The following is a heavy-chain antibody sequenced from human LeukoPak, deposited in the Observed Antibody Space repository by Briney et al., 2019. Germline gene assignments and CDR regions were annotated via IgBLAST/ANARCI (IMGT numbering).Heavy chain of an antibody. Sequence: GGSLRLSCAASGFTFSRYSMNWIRQAPGKGLEWVSSISGSGEFIYYGDSVKGRVTISRDNGKNSLYLQMNSVRPEDMAVYYCARDDSHGYHFFDSWGRGTLVTVSS. CDR3: ARDDSHGYHFFDS. CDR2: ISGSGEFI. V-gene: IGHV3-21*01. J-gene: IGHJ4*02. CDR1: GFTFSRYS. D-gene: IGHD3-22*01.